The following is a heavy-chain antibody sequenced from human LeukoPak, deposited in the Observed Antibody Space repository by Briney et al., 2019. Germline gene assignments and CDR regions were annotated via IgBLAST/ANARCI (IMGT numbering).Heavy chain of an antibody. CDR3: AHYYYDSSGRGAFDI. CDR2: IYYSGST. D-gene: IGHD3-22*01. J-gene: IGHJ3*02. V-gene: IGHV4-61*01. Sequence: KASETLSLTCTVSGASVSSGSYYWSSIRQPPGKGLDWIGYIYYSGSTNYNPSLKSRVTISVDTSKNQFSLKLTSVTAADTAVYYCAHYYYDSSGRGAFDIWGQGTMVTVSS. CDR1: GASVSSGSYY.